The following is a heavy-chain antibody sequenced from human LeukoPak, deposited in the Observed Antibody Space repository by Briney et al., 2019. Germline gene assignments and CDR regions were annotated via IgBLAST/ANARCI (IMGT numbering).Heavy chain of an antibody. CDR2: ISDIGST. V-gene: IGHV4-59*08. CDR3: AGHHPRNTVDF. J-gene: IGHJ4*02. D-gene: IGHD2/OR15-2a*01. CDR1: GGSISSYY. Sequence: SETLSLTCTVSGGSISSYYWSWIRQPPGKGLEWIAYISDIGSTNYNPSLRSRVTISLDTSKNQFSLKLSSVTAADTAVYYCAGHHPRNTVDFWGQGTLVTVSS.